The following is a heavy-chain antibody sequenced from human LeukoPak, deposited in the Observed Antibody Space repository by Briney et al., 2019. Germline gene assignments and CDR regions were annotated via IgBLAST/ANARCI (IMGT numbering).Heavy chain of an antibody. CDR3: ARENTAMVAY. Sequence: GGSLRLSCAASGFTFSSYEMNWVRQAPGKGLEWVSYISSSGSTIYYADSMKGRFTISRDNAKNSLYLQMNSLRAEDTAVYCCARENTAMVAYWGQGTLVTVSS. D-gene: IGHD5-18*01. J-gene: IGHJ4*02. V-gene: IGHV3-48*03. CDR2: ISSSGSTI. CDR1: GFTFSSYE.